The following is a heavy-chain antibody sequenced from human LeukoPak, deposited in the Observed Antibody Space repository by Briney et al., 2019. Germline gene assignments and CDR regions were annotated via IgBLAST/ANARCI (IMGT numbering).Heavy chain of an antibody. Sequence: PGRSLRLSCAASGFTFSSYAIHWVRQAPGKGLEWVAVISYDGSIIYYADSVKGRFTISRDNSMHTLYLQMNSLRAEDTAVYYCARDGYKSLDCWGQGTLVTVSS. D-gene: IGHD5-24*01. CDR2: ISYDGSII. J-gene: IGHJ4*02. CDR3: ARDGYKSLDC. CDR1: GFTFSSYA. V-gene: IGHV3-30-3*01.